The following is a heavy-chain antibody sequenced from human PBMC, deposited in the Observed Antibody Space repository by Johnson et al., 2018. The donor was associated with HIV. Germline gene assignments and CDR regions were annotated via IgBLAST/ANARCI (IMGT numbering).Heavy chain of an antibody. D-gene: IGHD6-19*01. J-gene: IGHJ3*02. CDR2: ISWDGNST. CDR3: AKDMGYSSFGYGFDI. Sequence: VQLVESGGGLIQPGGSLRLSCAVSGFTFDDYAMHWVRQAPGKGLEWVSLISWDGNSTYYADSVKGRFTISRENSENSLYLQLNSLRAEDTALYYCAKDMGYSSFGYGFDIWGQGTMVTVSS. V-gene: IGHV3-43D*03. CDR1: GFTFDDYA.